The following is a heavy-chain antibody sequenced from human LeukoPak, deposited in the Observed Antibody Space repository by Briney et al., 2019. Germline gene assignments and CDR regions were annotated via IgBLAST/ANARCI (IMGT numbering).Heavy chain of an antibody. Sequence: SETLSLTXTVSGGSISSYYWSWIRQPPGKGLEWIGYIYYSGSTNYNPSLKSRVTISVDTSKNQFSLKLSSVTAADTAVYYCARRSSSWYGGSIDYWGQGTLVTVSS. CDR1: GGSISSYY. CDR2: IYYSGST. J-gene: IGHJ4*02. D-gene: IGHD6-13*01. V-gene: IGHV4-59*01. CDR3: ARRSSSWYGGSIDY.